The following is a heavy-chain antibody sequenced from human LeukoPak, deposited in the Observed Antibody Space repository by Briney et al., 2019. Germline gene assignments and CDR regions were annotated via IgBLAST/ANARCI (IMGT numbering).Heavy chain of an antibody. V-gene: IGHV1-2*02. J-gene: IGHJ4*02. D-gene: IGHD3-9*01. CDR3: ARGPNYDILTGFYY. Sequence: ASLKVSCKASGYTFTGYYMHWVRQAPGQGLEWMGWINPTSGGTNYAQKFQGRVTMTRDTSISTAYMELSRLRSDDTAVYYCARGPNYDILTGFYYWGQGTLVTVS. CDR2: INPTSGGT. CDR1: GYTFTGYY.